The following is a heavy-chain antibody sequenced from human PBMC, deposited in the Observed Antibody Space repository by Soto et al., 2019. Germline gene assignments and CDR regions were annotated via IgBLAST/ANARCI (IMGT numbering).Heavy chain of an antibody. Sequence: ASVKVSCKASGYTFTSYDINWVRQATGQGLEWMGWMNPNSGNTGYAQKFQGRVTMTRNTSISTAYMELSSLRSEDTAVYYCARGRYDFWSGYYKRAFDIWGQGTMVTVSS. D-gene: IGHD3-3*01. CDR1: GYTFTSYD. CDR3: ARGRYDFWSGYYKRAFDI. V-gene: IGHV1-8*01. J-gene: IGHJ3*02. CDR2: MNPNSGNT.